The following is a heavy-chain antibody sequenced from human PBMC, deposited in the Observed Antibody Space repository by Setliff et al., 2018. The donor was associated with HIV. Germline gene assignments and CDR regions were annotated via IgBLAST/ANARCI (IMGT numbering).Heavy chain of an antibody. J-gene: IGHJ4*02. CDR3: AGSGWSQLDY. CDR2: IIPIFGTA. CDR1: GYTFTSYG. V-gene: IGHV1-69*05. Sequence: SVKVSCKASGYTFTSYGISWVRQAPGQGLEWMGGIIPIFGTANYAQKFQGRVTITTDESTSTAYMELSSLRSEDTAVYYCAGSGWSQLDYWGQGTLVTVSS. D-gene: IGHD6-19*01.